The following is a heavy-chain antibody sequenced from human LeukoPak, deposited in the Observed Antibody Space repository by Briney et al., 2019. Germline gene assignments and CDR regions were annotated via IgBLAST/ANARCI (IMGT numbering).Heavy chain of an antibody. CDR3: ARGIYSSGWYWLDP. D-gene: IGHD6-19*01. CDR2: IYTSGGT. V-gene: IGHV4-4*07. J-gene: IGHJ5*02. Sequence: SETLSLTCTVSGGSISSYYWSWIRLAAGKGLEWIGRIYTSGGTNYNPSLKSRVTMSVDTSKNQFSLNLSSVTPADTAVYYCARGIYSSGWYWLDPWGQGILVTVPS. CDR1: GGSISSYY.